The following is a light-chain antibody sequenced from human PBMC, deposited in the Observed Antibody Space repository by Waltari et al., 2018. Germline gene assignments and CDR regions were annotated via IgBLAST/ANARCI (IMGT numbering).Light chain of an antibody. CDR2: GAS. J-gene: IGKJ1*01. CDR3: QNHERLPAT. Sequence: EVVLTQSPGTLSLSPGGTATHSCRASQSIGRYLVWYQQKSGQAPRLLIYGASTRATGIPDRFSGSGSGTDFSLTISRLEAEDFAVYYCQNHERLPATFGQGTKVEMK. CDR1: QSIGRY. V-gene: IGKV3-20*01.